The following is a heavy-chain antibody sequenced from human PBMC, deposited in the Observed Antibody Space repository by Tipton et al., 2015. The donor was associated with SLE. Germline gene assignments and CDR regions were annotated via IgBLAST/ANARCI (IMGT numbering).Heavy chain of an antibody. CDR3: ARIGGAGDLYYYYMDV. V-gene: IGHV4-34*01. Sequence: TLPLTCAVYGGSFSGYYWGWIRQPPGKGLEWIGSIYYSGSTYYNPSLKSRVTISVDTSKNQFSLKMTPVTAADTAVYYCARIGGAGDLYYYYMDVWGKGTTVTVSS. J-gene: IGHJ6*03. D-gene: IGHD7-27*01. CDR2: IYYSGST. CDR1: GGSFSGYY.